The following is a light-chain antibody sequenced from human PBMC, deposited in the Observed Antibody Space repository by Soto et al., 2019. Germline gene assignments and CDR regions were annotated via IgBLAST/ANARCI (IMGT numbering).Light chain of an antibody. J-gene: IGLJ2*01. V-gene: IGLV2-14*01. CDR2: EVT. CDR1: SSDVGGYNF. CDR3: SSYTNTSTLVG. Sequence: SALTQPASVSGSPGQSITISCTGTSSDVGGYNFVSWYQHHPGKAPKLIIYEVTTRPSGVSNRFSASKSGNTASLTISGLQAEDEADYYCSSYTNTSTLVGFGGGTKLTVL.